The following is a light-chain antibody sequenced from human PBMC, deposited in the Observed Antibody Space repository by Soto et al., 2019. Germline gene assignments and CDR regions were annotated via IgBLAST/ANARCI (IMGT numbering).Light chain of an antibody. Sequence: DIQLTQSPSFLSASVGDRVTITCRASQGISGYLAWYQQKPGIAPKLLIYAASTLQSGVPSRFSGSGSGTEFTLTISSLQPEDFATYYCQQLNSYPWTFGQGTKVEIK. CDR2: AAS. J-gene: IGKJ1*01. CDR1: QGISGY. V-gene: IGKV1-9*01. CDR3: QQLNSYPWT.